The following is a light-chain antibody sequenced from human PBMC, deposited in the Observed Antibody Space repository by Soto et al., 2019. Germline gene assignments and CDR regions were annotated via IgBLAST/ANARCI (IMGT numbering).Light chain of an antibody. V-gene: IGLV1-40*01. CDR1: SSNIGADYD. CDR3: QSYDSSLNGVWV. Sequence: QSVLAQPPSVSGAPGQRVTISCTGSSSNIGADYDVHWYQRLPGTAPKLLIYGDYIRPSGVPDRFTGSKSGTSASLAITGLQVEDEADYYCQSYDSSLNGVWVFGGGTQLTVL. CDR2: GDY. J-gene: IGLJ3*02.